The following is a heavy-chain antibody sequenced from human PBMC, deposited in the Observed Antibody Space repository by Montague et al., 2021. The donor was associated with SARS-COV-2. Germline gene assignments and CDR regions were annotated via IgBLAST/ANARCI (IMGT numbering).Heavy chain of an antibody. V-gene: IGHV2-70*01. D-gene: IGHD3-9*01. CDR1: GFSLSTSGMC. CDR2: IDWGDDK. CDR3: ARTYYDILPNLYYFDY. Sequence: VKPTQTLTLTCTFSGFSLSTSGMCVSWIRQPPGKALEWLALIDWGDDKYYSTSLKTRLTISKDTSKNQVVLTMTNMDPVDTATYYCARTYYDILPNLYYFDYWGQGALVTASS. J-gene: IGHJ4*02.